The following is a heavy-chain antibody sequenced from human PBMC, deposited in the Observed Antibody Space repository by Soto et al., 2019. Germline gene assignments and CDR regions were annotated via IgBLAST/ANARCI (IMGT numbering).Heavy chain of an antibody. D-gene: IGHD5-18*01. J-gene: IGHJ5*02. Sequence: SETLSLTCTVSGGSISSYYWSWIRQPPGKGLEWIGYIYYSGSTNYNPSLKSRVTISVDTSKNQFSLKLSSVTAADTAVYYCARARRGYSYGQRGGWFDPWGQGTLVTVSS. V-gene: IGHV4-59*01. CDR3: ARARRGYSYGQRGGWFDP. CDR2: IYYSGST. CDR1: GGSISSYY.